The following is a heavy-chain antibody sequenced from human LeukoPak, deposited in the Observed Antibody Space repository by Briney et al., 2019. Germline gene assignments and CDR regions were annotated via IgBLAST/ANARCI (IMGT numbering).Heavy chain of an antibody. CDR3: ARWDYGDYSAERDWFDP. V-gene: IGHV1-8*01. Sequence: ASVKVSCKASGYTFTSYDINWVRQATGQGLEWMGWMNPNSGNTGYAQKFQGRVTMTRNTSISTAYMELSSLRSEDTAVYYCARWDYGDYSAERDWFDPWGQGTLVTVSS. D-gene: IGHD4-17*01. CDR1: GYTFTSYD. CDR2: MNPNSGNT. J-gene: IGHJ5*02.